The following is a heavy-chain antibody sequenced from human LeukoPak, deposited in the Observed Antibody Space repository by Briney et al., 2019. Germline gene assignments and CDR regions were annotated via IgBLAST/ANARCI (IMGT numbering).Heavy chain of an antibody. Sequence: GASVKVSCKASGGTFSSYAISWVRQAPGQGLEWMGGIIPIFGTANYAQKFQGRVTITTDESTSTAYMELSSLRSEDTAVYYCARGLGGPAATAEHFQHWGQGTLVTVSS. J-gene: IGHJ1*01. D-gene: IGHD2-2*01. CDR1: GGTFSSYA. CDR3: ARGLGGPAATAEHFQH. V-gene: IGHV1-69*05. CDR2: IIPIFGTA.